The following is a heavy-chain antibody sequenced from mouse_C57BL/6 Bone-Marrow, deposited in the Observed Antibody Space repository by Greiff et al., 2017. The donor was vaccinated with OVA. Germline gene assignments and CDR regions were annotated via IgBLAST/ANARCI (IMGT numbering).Heavy chain of an antibody. CDR1: GFSFNTYA. V-gene: IGHV10-1*01. D-gene: IGHD1-1*02. Sequence: EVKLMESGGGLVQPKGSLKLSCAASGFSFNTYAMNWVRQAPGKGLEWVARIRSKSNNYATYYADSVKDRFTISRDDSESMLYLQMNNLKTEDTAMYYCVRHTGGGGSHYAMDYWGQGTSVTVSS. CDR3: VRHTGGGGSHYAMDY. CDR2: IRSKSNNYAT. J-gene: IGHJ4*01.